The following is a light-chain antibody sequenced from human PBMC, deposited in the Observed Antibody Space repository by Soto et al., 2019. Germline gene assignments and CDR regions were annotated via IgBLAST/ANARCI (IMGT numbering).Light chain of an antibody. CDR1: QSVGTS. CDR2: DAS. Sequence: EIVLTQSPATLSLSPGERATFSCKASQSVGTSLAWFQQKPGQAPRLLIYDASVRATGIPARFSGSGSGTDFTLTISRLQPEDIAMYYCQQSSNWPPWTFGRGTRLEI. V-gene: IGKV3-11*01. J-gene: IGKJ1*01. CDR3: QQSSNWPPWT.